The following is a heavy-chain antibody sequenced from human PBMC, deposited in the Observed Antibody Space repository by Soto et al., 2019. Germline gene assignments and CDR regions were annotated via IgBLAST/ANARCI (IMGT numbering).Heavy chain of an antibody. D-gene: IGHD3-10*01. CDR2: IIAYNGKT. J-gene: IGHJ4*02. V-gene: IGHV1-18*01. CDR1: GYTFTSYA. CDR3: ARGHPSNDDDSGSSFDT. Sequence: QVHLVQSGTEVKKPGTSMKVSCRASGYTFTSYAINWVRQAPGQGLEWVGRIIAYNGKTHSAQKLQGRVTMTIDTPTSTADMELRSLRSYDTAWYCCARGHPSNDDDSGSSFDTWGQGTLLTVSA.